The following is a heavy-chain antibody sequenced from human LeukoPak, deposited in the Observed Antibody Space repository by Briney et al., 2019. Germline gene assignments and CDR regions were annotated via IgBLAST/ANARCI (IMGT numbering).Heavy chain of an antibody. V-gene: IGHV4-34*01. CDR3: ARDPIAGRVGYYFDY. D-gene: IGHD6-13*01. CDR1: GGSFSGYY. CDR2: INHSGST. J-gene: IGHJ4*02. Sequence: SEILSLTCAVYGGSFSGYYWSWIRQPPGKGLEWIGEINHSGSTNYNPSLKSRVTISVDTSKNQFSLKLSSVTAADTAVYYCARDPIAGRVGYYFDYWGQGTLVTVSS.